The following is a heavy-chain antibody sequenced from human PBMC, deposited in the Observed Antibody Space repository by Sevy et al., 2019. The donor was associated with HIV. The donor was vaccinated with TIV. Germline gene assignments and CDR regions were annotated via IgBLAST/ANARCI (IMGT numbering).Heavy chain of an antibody. V-gene: IGHV3-33*08. CDR1: GFTFSSYG. CDR2: IWYDGSNK. J-gene: IGHJ4*02. CDR3: ARIAVADPYYFDY. D-gene: IGHD6-19*01. Sequence: GGSLRLSCAASGFTFSSYGMHWVRQAPGKGLEWVAVIWYDGSNKYYADSVKGRFTISRDNSKNTLYLQMNSLRAEDTAVYYCARIAVADPYYFDYWGQGTLVTVSS.